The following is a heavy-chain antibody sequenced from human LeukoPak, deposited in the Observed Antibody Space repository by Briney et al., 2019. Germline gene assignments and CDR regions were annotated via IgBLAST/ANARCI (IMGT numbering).Heavy chain of an antibody. CDR2: SGSS. V-gene: IGHV4-34*01. D-gene: IGHD3-10*01. Sequence: SETLSLTCAVSGGSFSGNYWSWIRQPPGKGLEWIGNSGSSNYNPSLKSRVTISVDTSKNQFALKLSSVTAADTAVYYCARAIIRITMVRGSGYFDYWGQGTLVTVSS. J-gene: IGHJ4*02. CDR3: ARAIIRITMVRGSGYFDY. CDR1: GGSFSGNY.